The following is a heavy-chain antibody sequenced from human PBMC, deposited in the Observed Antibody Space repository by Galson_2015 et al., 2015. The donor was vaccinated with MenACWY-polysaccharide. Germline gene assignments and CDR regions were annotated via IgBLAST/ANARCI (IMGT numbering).Heavy chain of an antibody. V-gene: IGHV3-74*01. CDR2: TNGDETGT. CDR3: ARAGGRFPGNYYFDS. Sequence: SLRLSCAASGFTFSNYWMHWVRQAPGKGLVWVLRTNGDETGTSYADSVKGRFTISRDNAKNTLFLQMNSLRAEDTAVYYCARAGGRFPGNYYFDSWGQGTLVTVSS. J-gene: IGHJ4*02. CDR1: GFTFSNYW. D-gene: IGHD1-26*01.